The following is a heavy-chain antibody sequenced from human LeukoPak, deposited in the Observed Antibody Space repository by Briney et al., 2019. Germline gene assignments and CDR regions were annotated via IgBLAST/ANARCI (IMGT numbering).Heavy chain of an antibody. V-gene: IGHV4-59*01. CDR1: GGSFSGYY. Sequence: SETLSLTCAVYGGSFSGYYWSWIRQPPGKGLEWIGYIYYSGSTNYNPSLKSRVTISVDTSKNQFSLKLSSVTAADTAVYYCARAGEVVTAIRSKYFDLWGRGTLVTVSS. D-gene: IGHD2-21*02. J-gene: IGHJ2*01. CDR2: IYYSGST. CDR3: ARAGEVVTAIRSKYFDL.